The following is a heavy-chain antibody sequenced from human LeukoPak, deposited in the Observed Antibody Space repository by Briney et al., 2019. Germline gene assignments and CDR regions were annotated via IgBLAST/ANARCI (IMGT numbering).Heavy chain of an antibody. J-gene: IGHJ4*02. D-gene: IGHD5-18*01. CDR1: GFTFSSYW. Sequence: GGSLRLSCAASGFTFSSYWMHWVRQAPGKGLVWVSRINSDGSSTSYADSVEGRFTISRDNAKNTLYLQMNSLRAEDTAVYYCAREGGYSSFDYWGQGTLVTVSS. CDR3: AREGGYSSFDY. CDR2: INSDGSST. V-gene: IGHV3-74*01.